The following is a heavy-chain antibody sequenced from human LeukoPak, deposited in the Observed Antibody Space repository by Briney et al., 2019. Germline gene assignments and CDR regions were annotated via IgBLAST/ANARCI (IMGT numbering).Heavy chain of an antibody. CDR3: ARVFRPVVGAAGTFDY. D-gene: IGHD6-13*01. Sequence: PGGSLRLSCAASGFTFDDYGMSWVRQAPGKGLEWVSGINWNGGSTGYADSVKGRFTISRDNSKNTLYLQMNSLRAEDTAVYYCARVFRPVVGAAGTFDYGGKGPLVTVPS. V-gene: IGHV3-20*04. CDR2: INWNGGST. J-gene: IGHJ4*02. CDR1: GFTFDDYG.